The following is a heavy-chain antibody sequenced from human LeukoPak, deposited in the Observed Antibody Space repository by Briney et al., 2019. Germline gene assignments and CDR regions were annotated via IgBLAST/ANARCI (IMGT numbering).Heavy chain of an antibody. CDR3: ARRGYLDY. CDR2: ISDSGSN. J-gene: IGHJ4*02. V-gene: IGHV4-59*08. Sequence: SETLSLTCTVSGVSISNYYWSWLRQPPGKGLEWIAYISDSGSNNFNPSLKSRVTISVDTSKNQFSLKLSSVTAANTAFYYCARRGYLDYWGQGTLVTVSS. CDR1: GVSISNYY. D-gene: IGHD3-22*01.